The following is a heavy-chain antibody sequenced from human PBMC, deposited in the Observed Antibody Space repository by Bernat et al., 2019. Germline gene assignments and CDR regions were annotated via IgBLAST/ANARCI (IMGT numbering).Heavy chain of an antibody. CDR2: IYTSGST. J-gene: IGHJ6*02. D-gene: IGHD2-21*01. V-gene: IGHV4-4*07. CDR3: ARGAVVSLHSMDYYGMDV. Sequence: QVQLQESGPGLVKPSETLSLTCTVSGGSISSYYWSWIRQPAGKGLEWIGRIYTSGSTNYNPSLKSRVTMSVDTSKNQFSLKLSSVTAADTAVHYCARGAVVSLHSMDYYGMDVWGQGTTVTVSS. CDR1: GGSISSYY.